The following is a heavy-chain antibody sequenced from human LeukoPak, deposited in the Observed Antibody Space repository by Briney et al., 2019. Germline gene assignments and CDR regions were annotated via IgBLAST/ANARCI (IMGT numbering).Heavy chain of an antibody. Sequence: GGSLRLSCAASGFSVSSHYMSWVRQAPGKGLEWVSLIYTGGSTYYADSVKGRLTLSRDNSKNTVYLQMNSLRVEDTAMYYCASISDLLFYFDSWGQGTLVTVSS. CDR2: IYTGGST. V-gene: IGHV3-66*01. CDR1: GFSVSSHY. J-gene: IGHJ4*02. CDR3: ASISDLLFYFDS.